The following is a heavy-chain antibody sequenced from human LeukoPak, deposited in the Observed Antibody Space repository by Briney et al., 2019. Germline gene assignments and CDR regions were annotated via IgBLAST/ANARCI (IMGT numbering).Heavy chain of an antibody. D-gene: IGHD3-22*01. J-gene: IGHJ4*02. CDR1: RFTFSTYG. Sequence: PGGSLRLSCAASRFTFSTYGMSWVRQAPGKGLEWVSSISGSGGSTNYADSVKGRFTISRDNSKNTLYLQMNSLRDVDTAVYYCAKSSYYDSSGYYREYYFDFWGQGTLVTVSS. V-gene: IGHV3-23*01. CDR3: AKSSYYDSSGYYREYYFDF. CDR2: ISGSGGST.